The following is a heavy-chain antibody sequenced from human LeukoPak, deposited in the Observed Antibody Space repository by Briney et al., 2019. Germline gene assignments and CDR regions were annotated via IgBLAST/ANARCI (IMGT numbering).Heavy chain of an antibody. CDR1: GFTFNRSA. Sequence: SVKVSCKASGFTFNRSAVQWVRQARGQRLEWIGWIVVGSGHTNYAQMFQERVTITRDMSTSTAYMELSSLGSEDTAVYYCAAGLFRGYCSGGSCPVNYYYGMNVWGQGTTVTVSS. V-gene: IGHV1-58*01. D-gene: IGHD2-15*01. CDR2: IVVGSGHT. CDR3: AAGLFRGYCSGGSCPVNYYYGMNV. J-gene: IGHJ6*02.